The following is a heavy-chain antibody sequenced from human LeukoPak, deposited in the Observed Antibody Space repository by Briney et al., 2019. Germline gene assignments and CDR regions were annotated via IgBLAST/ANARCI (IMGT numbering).Heavy chain of an antibody. V-gene: IGHV3-30-3*01. CDR2: ISYDGSNK. D-gene: IGHD6-13*01. J-gene: IGHJ4*02. CDR3: ARDKRYSSSWYPPFDY. CDR1: GFTFSSYA. Sequence: PGGSLRLSCSASGFTFSSYAMHWVRQAPGKGLEWVAVISYDGSNKYYADSVKGRFTISRDNSKNTLYLQMNSLRAEDTAVYYCARDKRYSSSWYPPFDYWGQGTLVTVSS.